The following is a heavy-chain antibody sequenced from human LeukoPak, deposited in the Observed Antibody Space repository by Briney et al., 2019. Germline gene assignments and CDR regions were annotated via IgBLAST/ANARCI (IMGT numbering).Heavy chain of an antibody. V-gene: IGHV4-30-4*01. J-gene: IGHJ4*02. CDR3: ARVQSSGGDCYPYFDY. CDR2: IYYSGST. CDR1: GGSISSGDYY. D-gene: IGHD2-21*02. Sequence: SETLSLTCTVSGGSISSGDYYWSWIRQPPGKGLEWIGYIYYSGSTYYNPSLKSRVTISVDTSKNQFSLKLSSVTAADTAVYYCARVQSSGGDCYPYFDYWGQGTLVTVSS.